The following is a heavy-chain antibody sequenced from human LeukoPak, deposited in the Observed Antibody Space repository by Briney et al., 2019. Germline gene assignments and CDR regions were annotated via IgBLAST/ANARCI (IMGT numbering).Heavy chain of an antibody. V-gene: IGHV3-48*02. D-gene: IGHD3-16*01. J-gene: IGHJ4*02. Sequence: GGSLRLSCAASGFIFTSYSMNWVRQAPGKGLEFVSSISSTSSATYYADSVKGRFTISRDNAKNSMYLQMNSLRDEDTAVYYCARQGDLDYWGQGTLATVCS. CDR1: GFIFTSYS. CDR2: ISSTSSAT. CDR3: ARQGDLDY.